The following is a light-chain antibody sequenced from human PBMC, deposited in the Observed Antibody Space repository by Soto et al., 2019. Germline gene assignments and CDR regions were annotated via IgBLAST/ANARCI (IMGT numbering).Light chain of an antibody. J-gene: IGKJ1*01. CDR1: QSISSR. V-gene: IGKV1-5*03. CDR3: QQYDSYSWT. CDR2: KAS. Sequence: DIQMTQSPSTLSASVGDRVTITCRASQSISSRLAWYQRKPGKVPKLLIYKASSLESGVPSRFSGSGSGTEFTLTISSLQPDDFATYYCQQYDSYSWTFGQGTKVEI.